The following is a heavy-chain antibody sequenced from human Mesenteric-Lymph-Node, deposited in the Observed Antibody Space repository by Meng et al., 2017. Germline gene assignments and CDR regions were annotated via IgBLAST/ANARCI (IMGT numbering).Heavy chain of an antibody. V-gene: IGHV3-23*01. Sequence: GESLKISCAASGFTYSNQAMNWVRQAPGKGLEWVSAISGSGGSTYYADSVKGRFTISRDNSKNTLYLQMNSLRAEDTAVYYCAKDRVGAAAGMPYYYYYYGMDVWGQGTTVTVSS. D-gene: IGHD6-13*01. J-gene: IGHJ6*02. CDR1: GFTYSNQA. CDR2: ISGSGGST. CDR3: AKDRVGAAAGMPYYYYYYGMDV.